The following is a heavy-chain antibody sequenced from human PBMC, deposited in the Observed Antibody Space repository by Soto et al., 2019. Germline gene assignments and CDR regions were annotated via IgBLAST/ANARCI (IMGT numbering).Heavy chain of an antibody. CDR2: VNPDGTT. J-gene: IGHJ4*02. CDR3: GRVVIKMDIQQLDS. V-gene: IGHV4-34*01. CDR1: GVSLSGYY. Sequence: SLTFAVYGVSLSGYYSTWIRPPSAKVREWIVEVNPDGTTIYGPSVKSPLTISLDTSKKQGSLEMTSVTAADTAVYYCGRVVIKMDIQQLDSWGPGTLATVYS. D-gene: IGHD2-2*01.